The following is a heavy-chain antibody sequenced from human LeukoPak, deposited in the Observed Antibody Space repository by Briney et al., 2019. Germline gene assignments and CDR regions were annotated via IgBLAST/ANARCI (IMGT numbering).Heavy chain of an antibody. J-gene: IGHJ4*02. CDR2: INPSGGST. D-gene: IGHD6-13*01. CDR1: GYTFTSYY. Sequence: ASVKVSCTASGYTFTSYYMHWVRQAPGQGLEWMGIINPSGGSTSYAQKFQGRVTMTRDTSTSTVYMELSSLRSEDTAVYYCARYRIAAAGLDYWGQGTLVTVSS. V-gene: IGHV1-46*01. CDR3: ARYRIAAAGLDY.